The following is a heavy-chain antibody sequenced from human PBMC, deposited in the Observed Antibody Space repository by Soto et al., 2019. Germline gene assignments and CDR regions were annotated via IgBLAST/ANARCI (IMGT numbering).Heavy chain of an antibody. V-gene: IGHV1-69*13. D-gene: IGHD3-22*01. Sequence: ASVKVSCKASGGTFSSYAISWVRQAPGQGLEWMGGIIPIFGTANYAQKFQGRVTITADESTSTAYMELSSLRSEDTAFYYCAKDFLWDSSGSLHYGMDVWGQGTTVTVSS. CDR3: AKDFLWDSSGSLHYGMDV. CDR1: GGTFSSYA. CDR2: IIPIFGTA. J-gene: IGHJ6*02.